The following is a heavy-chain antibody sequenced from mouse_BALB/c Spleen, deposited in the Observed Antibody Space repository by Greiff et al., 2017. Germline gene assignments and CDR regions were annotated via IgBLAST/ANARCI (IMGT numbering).Heavy chain of an antibody. J-gene: IGHJ2*01. CDR1: GFTFTDYY. Sequence: EVQVVESGGGLVQPGGSLRLSCATSGFTFTDYYMSWVRRPPGKALEWLGFIRNKANGYTTEYSASVKGRFTISRDNSQSILYLQMNTLRAEDSATYYCARDKLGSDYWGQGTTLTVSS. CDR3: ARDKLGSDY. V-gene: IGHV7-3*02. CDR2: IRNKANGYTT. D-gene: IGHD4-1*01.